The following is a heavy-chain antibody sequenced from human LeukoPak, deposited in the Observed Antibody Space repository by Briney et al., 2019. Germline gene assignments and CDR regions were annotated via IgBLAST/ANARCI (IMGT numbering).Heavy chain of an antibody. Sequence: GGSLRLSCAASGFTFSSYAMSWVRQAPGKGLEWVSAISGSGGSTYYADSVKGRFTISRDNSKNTLYLQMNSLRAEDTAVYYCAKDRGHYDYVWGSYPYFDYWGQGTLVTVSS. CDR3: AKDRGHYDYVWGSYPYFDY. CDR2: ISGSGGST. J-gene: IGHJ4*02. D-gene: IGHD3-16*02. V-gene: IGHV3-23*01. CDR1: GFTFSSYA.